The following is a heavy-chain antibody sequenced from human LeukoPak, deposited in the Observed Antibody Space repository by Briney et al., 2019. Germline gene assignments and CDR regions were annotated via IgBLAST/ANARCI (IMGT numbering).Heavy chain of an antibody. CDR2: ISGSGGST. J-gene: IGHJ4*02. CDR3: AKDTIQLWPIGRY. D-gene: IGHD5-18*01. CDR1: GFTFSSYA. V-gene: IGHV3-23*01. Sequence: GGSLRLSCAASGFTFSSYAVSWVRQAPGKGLEWVSAISGSGGSTYYADSVKGRFTISRDNSKNTLYLQMHSLRAEDTAVYYCAKDTIQLWPIGRYWGQGTLVTVSS.